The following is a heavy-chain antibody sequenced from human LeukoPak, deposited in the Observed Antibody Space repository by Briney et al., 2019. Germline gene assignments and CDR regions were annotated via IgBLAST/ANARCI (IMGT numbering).Heavy chain of an antibody. CDR3: ARGKRTKTHVSYYYYMDV. Sequence: GGSLRLSCAASGFTFSSYAMHWVRQAPGKGLEWVAVISYDGSNKYYADSVKGRFTISRDNSKNTLYLQMNSLRAEDTAVYYCARGKRTKTHVSYYYYMDVWGKGTTVTVPS. CDR1: GFTFSSYA. J-gene: IGHJ6*03. CDR2: ISYDGSNK. V-gene: IGHV3-30*04. D-gene: IGHD5/OR15-5a*01.